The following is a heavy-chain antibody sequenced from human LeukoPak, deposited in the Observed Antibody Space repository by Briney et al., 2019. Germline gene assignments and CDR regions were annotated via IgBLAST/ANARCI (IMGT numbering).Heavy chain of an antibody. CDR1: EYTFTGYY. V-gene: IGHV7-4-1*02. CDR2: INTNTGNP. J-gene: IGHJ4*02. Sequence: ASVKVSCKASEYTFTGYYMHWVRQAPGQGLEWMGWINTNTGNPTYAQGFTGRFVFSLDTSVSTAYLQISSLKAEDTAMYYCAKQGPGSCGSTSCYGGDYWGQGTLVTVSS. D-gene: IGHD2-2*01. CDR3: AKQGPGSCGSTSCYGGDY.